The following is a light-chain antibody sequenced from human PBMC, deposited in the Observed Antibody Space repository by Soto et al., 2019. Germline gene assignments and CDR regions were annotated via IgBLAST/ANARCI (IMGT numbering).Light chain of an antibody. CDR1: RNINRK. Sequence: EIVMTQSPATLSVSPGERATLSCRASRNINRKLAWYQQKPGQAPRLLSSGASTRATGIPARFSGSGSGTEFTLTISSLQADDFAVYYCRQDYAYPPLIFGGGTQVEI. CDR2: GAS. CDR3: RQDYAYPPLI. J-gene: IGKJ4*01. V-gene: IGKV3-15*01.